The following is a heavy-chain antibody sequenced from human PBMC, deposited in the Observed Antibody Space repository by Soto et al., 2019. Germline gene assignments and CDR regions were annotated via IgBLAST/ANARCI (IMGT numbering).Heavy chain of an antibody. D-gene: IGHD3-10*01. CDR3: AGGYGSGRETVDDAFDI. J-gene: IGHJ3*02. V-gene: IGHV1-18*01. Sequence: ASVKVSCKASGYTFTSYGISWVRQAPGQGLEWMGWISAYNGHTNYAQKLQGRVTMTTDTSTSTAYLELRSLGSEDPAVYYCAGGYGSGRETVDDAFDIWGQGTMVTVSS. CDR2: ISAYNGHT. CDR1: GYTFTSYG.